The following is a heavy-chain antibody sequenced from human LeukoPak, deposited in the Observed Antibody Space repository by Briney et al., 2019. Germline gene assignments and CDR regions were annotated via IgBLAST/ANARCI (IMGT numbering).Heavy chain of an antibody. J-gene: IGHJ4*02. Sequence: PGGPLRLSCAASGFTFSSYSMNWVRQAPGKGLEWVSYISSSSSTIYYADSVKGRFTISRDNAKNSLYLRMNSLRAEDTAVYYCAKDSSGWRPYYFDYWGQGTLVTVSS. V-gene: IGHV3-48*01. CDR3: AKDSSGWRPYYFDY. D-gene: IGHD6-19*01. CDR2: ISSSSSTI. CDR1: GFTFSSYS.